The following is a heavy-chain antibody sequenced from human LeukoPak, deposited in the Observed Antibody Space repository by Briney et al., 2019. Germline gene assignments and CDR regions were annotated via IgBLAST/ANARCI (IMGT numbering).Heavy chain of an antibody. CDR2: ISRSSSYI. D-gene: IGHD3-9*01. Sequence: PGGSLRLSCAASGFTLSGYTMSWVRQAPGKGLEWVSSISRSSSYIYYADSVKGRFTVSRDNARNSHFLQMNSLRAEDTAVYYCARVQTVSYTLAGHMDVWGKGTTVTVSS. CDR3: ARVQTVSYTLAGHMDV. V-gene: IGHV3-21*01. J-gene: IGHJ6*03. CDR1: GFTLSGYT.